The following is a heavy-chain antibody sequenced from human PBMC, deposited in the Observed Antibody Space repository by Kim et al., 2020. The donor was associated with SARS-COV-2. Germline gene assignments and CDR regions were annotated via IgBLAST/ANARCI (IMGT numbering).Heavy chain of an antibody. CDR3: ARGGVSFDY. V-gene: IGHV6-1*01. D-gene: IGHD3-10*01. CDR2: TYYRSKWYY. J-gene: IGHJ4*02. Sequence: SQTLSLTCAISGDSVSSNSAAWNWIRQSPSRGLEWLGRTYYRSKWYYDYALSVKTRITINPDTSKNHFSLQLISVTPEDTAMYYCARGGVSFDYWDQGTLVTVSS. CDR1: GDSVSSNSAA.